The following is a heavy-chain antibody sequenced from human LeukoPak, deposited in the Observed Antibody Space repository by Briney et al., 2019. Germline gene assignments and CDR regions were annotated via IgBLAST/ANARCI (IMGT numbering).Heavy chain of an antibody. CDR1: GGSISSYN. J-gene: IGHJ4*02. V-gene: IGHV4-59*01. D-gene: IGHD6-19*01. CDR3: ARVVGSGWDYFDS. Sequence: SETLSLTCTVSGGSISSYNWSWLRQPPGKGLEWIAYRHHSGSSNYNPSLESRVTVSVDTSNNQFSLRVTSVTAADTAVYYCARVVGSGWDYFDSWGQGTLVTVSS. CDR2: RHHSGSS.